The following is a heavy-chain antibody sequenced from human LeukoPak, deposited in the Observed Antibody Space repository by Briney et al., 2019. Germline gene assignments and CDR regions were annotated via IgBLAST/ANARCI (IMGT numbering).Heavy chain of an antibody. CDR2: ISYDGSNK. CDR3: AKDQEQQLVRRAEYFQH. J-gene: IGHJ1*01. D-gene: IGHD6-13*01. CDR1: GFIFSRNA. Sequence: GGSLRLSCAASGFIFSRNAMHWVRQAPGKGLEWVAVISYDGSNKYYADSVKGRFTISRDNSKNTLYLQMNSLRAEDTAVYYCAKDQEQQLVRRAEYFQHWGQGTLVTVSS. V-gene: IGHV3-30-3*01.